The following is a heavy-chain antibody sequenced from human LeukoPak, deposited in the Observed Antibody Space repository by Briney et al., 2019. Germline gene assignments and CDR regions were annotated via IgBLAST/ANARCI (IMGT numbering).Heavy chain of an antibody. V-gene: IGHV3-53*01. J-gene: IGHJ3*02. D-gene: IGHD3-3*01. Sequence: GGSLRLSCAASGFTVSSNYMSWVRQAPGKGLEWVSVIYSGGTTYYADSVKGRFTISRDNSKNTLYLQMNSLRAEDTAVYYCAKDRGDFWSGPYAFDIWGQGTMVTVSS. CDR3: AKDRGDFWSGPYAFDI. CDR2: IYSGGTT. CDR1: GFTVSSNY.